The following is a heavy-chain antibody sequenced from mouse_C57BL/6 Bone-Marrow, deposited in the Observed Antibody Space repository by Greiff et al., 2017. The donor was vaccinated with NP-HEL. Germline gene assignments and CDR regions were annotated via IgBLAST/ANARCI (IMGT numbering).Heavy chain of an antibody. J-gene: IGHJ4*01. D-gene: IGHD2-3*01. V-gene: IGHV1-63*01. CDR3: ARYGLLDAMDY. Sequence: VQLQQSGAELVKPGASVKLSCTASGFNIKDYYMHWAKQRPGHGLEWIGDIYPGGGYTNYNEKFKGKATLTADKSSSTAYMQFSSLTSEDSAIYYCARYGLLDAMDYWGQGTSVTVSS. CDR1: GFNIKDYY. CDR2: IYPGGGYT.